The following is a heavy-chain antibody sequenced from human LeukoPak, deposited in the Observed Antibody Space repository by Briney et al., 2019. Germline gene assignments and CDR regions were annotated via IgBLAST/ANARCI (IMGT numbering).Heavy chain of an antibody. CDR3: ATESPGYSSSWYRSDLDY. D-gene: IGHD6-13*01. V-gene: IGHV1-18*01. CDR2: ISAYNGNT. J-gene: IGHJ4*02. CDR1: GYTFTSYG. Sequence: ASVKVSCKASGYTFTSYGISWVRQAPGQGLEWMGWISAYNGNTNYAQKLQGRVTMTEDTSTDTAYMELSSLRSEDTAVYYCATESPGYSSSWYRSDLDYWGQGTLVTVSS.